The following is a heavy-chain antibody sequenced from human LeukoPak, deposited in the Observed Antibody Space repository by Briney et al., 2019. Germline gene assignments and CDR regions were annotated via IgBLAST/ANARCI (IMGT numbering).Heavy chain of an antibody. CDR3: AKSGHSYFYTPGDFS. D-gene: IGHD2-15*01. CDR2: FFQSEKS. Sequence: PSETLSLTCGISGHSTTRGYYWAWFRQSPGKGPEWIATFFQSEKSFYNASLESRVIMSLDTSKSQFSLRLTSVTAADTAVSYCAKSGHSYFYTPGDFSWGQGTLVTVSS. J-gene: IGHJ5*02. V-gene: IGHV4-38-2*01. CDR1: GHSTTRGYY.